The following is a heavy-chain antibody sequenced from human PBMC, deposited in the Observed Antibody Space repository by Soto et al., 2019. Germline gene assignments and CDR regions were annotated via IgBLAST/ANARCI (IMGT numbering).Heavy chain of an antibody. V-gene: IGHV4-4*07. D-gene: IGHD2-15*01. Sequence: QVQLQESGPGLVQPSGTLSLTCTVSGDSISTFYWSWIRQPAGKGLEWIGRIYTNGATTYNPSLKSRVRMSFDTFKNQFSLTLSSVTAADTAVYYCARAGYRSGRYYFDFWGQGTLVTVSA. CDR2: IYTNGAT. CDR3: ARAGYRSGRYYFDF. CDR1: GDSISTFY. J-gene: IGHJ4*02.